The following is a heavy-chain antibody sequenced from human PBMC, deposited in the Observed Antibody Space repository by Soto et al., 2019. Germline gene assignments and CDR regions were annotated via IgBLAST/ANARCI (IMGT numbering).Heavy chain of an antibody. CDR3: ARGDRGGSGSPASYYYSGVDV. J-gene: IGHJ6*02. CDR1: GFTFSSSA. D-gene: IGHD3-10*01. Sequence: DVQLLESGGHLVQPGGSLRLSCAAAGFTFSSSAMSWVRQAPGKGLEWVSSVSAGGDMTYYSDSVKGRFTISRDNSNNALFLHMNSLRIEDTALYYCARGDRGGSGSPASYYYSGVDVWGQGTTVTVS. V-gene: IGHV3-23*01. CDR2: VSAGGDMT.